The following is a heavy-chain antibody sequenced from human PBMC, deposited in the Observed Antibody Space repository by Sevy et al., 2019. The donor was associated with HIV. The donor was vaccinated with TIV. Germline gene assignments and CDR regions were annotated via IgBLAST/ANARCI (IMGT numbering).Heavy chain of an antibody. CDR2: IYYSGST. D-gene: IGHD5-12*01. J-gene: IGHJ3*02. CDR3: ARGWLARPDAFDI. V-gene: IGHV4-59*01. CDR1: GGSISSYY. Sequence: KQSQTLSLTCTVSGGSISSYYWSWIRQPPGKGLEWIGYIYYSGSTNHNPSLKSRVTISVDTSKNQFSLKLSSVTAADTAVYYCARGWLARPDAFDIWGQGTMVTVSS.